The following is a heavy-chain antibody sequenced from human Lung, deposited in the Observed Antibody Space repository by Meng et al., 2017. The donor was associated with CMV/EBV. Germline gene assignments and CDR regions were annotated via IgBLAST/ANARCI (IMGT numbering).Heavy chain of an antibody. CDR2: ISASGDST. V-gene: IGHV3-23*01. CDR3: AKASRGGWGGWFDP. J-gene: IGHJ5*02. D-gene: IGHD3-16*01. Sequence: ESLKISCAASGFTFSSYAMTWVRQAPGKGLEWVSQISASGDSTYYADSVKGRFTISRDNSKNTLYLQMNSLRAADTAIYYCAKASRGGWGGWFDPWGQGTLVTVSS. CDR1: GFTFSSYA.